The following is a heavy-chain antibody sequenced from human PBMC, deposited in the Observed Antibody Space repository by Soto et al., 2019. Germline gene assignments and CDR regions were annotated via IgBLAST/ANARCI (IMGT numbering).Heavy chain of an antibody. CDR2: INHSGST. J-gene: IGHJ6*02. D-gene: IGHD5-18*01. CDR1: RGSFSGFY. Sequence: QVQLQQRGAGLLKPSETLALTCGVYRGSFSGFYWTWIRQTPGKGLEWIGEINHSGSTNYNPSFKNRVTISGDRSTNYFSLKMTSVTAADAAVYYCARGRGYGYGNNFYGMDVWGQGTTVTVSS. V-gene: IGHV4-34*01. CDR3: ARGRGYGYGNNFYGMDV.